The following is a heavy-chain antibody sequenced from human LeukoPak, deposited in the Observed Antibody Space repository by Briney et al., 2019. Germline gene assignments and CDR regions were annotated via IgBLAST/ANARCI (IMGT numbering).Heavy chain of an antibody. CDR3: AKTSLCSSTSCRYYGMDV. Sequence: GGSLRLSCAASGFTFSSYAMHWVRQAPGKGLEWVAVISYDGSNKYYADSVKGRFTISRDNSKNTLYLQMNSLRAEDTAVYYCAKTSLCSSTSCRYYGMDVWGQGTTVTVSS. D-gene: IGHD2-2*01. V-gene: IGHV3-30-3*02. J-gene: IGHJ6*02. CDR1: GFTFSSYA. CDR2: ISYDGSNK.